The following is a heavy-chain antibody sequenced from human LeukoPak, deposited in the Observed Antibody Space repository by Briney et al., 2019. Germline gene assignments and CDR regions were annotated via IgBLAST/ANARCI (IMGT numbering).Heavy chain of an antibody. CDR3: ASEYSSSFDY. D-gene: IGHD6-13*01. CDR1: DGSISSYY. J-gene: IGHJ4*02. CDR2: IFTSGST. V-gene: IGHV4-4*07. Sequence: PSETLSLTCTVSDGSISSYYWSWIRQPAGKGLEWIGRIFTSGSTNYNPSLKSRVTISVDTSKNQFSLKLSSVTAADTAVYYCASEYSSSFDYWGQGTLVTVSS.